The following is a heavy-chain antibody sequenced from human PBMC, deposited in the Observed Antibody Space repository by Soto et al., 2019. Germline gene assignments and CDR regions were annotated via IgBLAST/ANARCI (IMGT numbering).Heavy chain of an antibody. CDR3: ASEGAIAAAGSGYWFDP. J-gene: IGHJ5*02. V-gene: IGHV1-69*06. Sequence: QVQLVQSGAEVKKPGSSVKVSCKASGGTFSSYAISWVRQAPGQGLEWMGGIIPIFGTANYAQKFQGRVTITADKSTSKAYMELSSLRSEDTAVYYCASEGAIAAAGSGYWFDPWGQGTLVTVSS. CDR2: IIPIFGTA. D-gene: IGHD6-13*01. CDR1: GGTFSSYA.